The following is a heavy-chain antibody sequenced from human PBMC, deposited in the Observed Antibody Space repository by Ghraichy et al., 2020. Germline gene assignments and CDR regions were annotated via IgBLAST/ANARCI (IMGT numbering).Heavy chain of an antibody. CDR3: ARSHFTLISGRSDF. CDR1: GFTLSSYW. J-gene: IGHJ4*02. Sequence: GESLNISCVASGFTLSSYWMSWVRQVPGKGLQWVANINQDGSERYYVEPVKGRFTISRDNAKNSVYLQMNSLTVDDTAVYFCARSHFTLISGRSDFWGQGTRVTVSS. CDR2: INQDGSER. D-gene: IGHD1-26*01. V-gene: IGHV3-7*03.